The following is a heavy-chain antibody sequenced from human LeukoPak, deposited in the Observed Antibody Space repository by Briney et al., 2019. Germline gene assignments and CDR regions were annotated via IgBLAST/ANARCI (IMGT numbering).Heavy chain of an antibody. J-gene: IGHJ6*02. D-gene: IGHD3-9*01. V-gene: IGHV3-21*01. Sequence: PGGSLRLSWAASGFSLSSYSMNWVRQAPGKGLEWVSSITISSNFIYYADSVKGRFTISRDNAKSSLFLQMNSLRAEDTAVYFCARDGHGDGFLTGYSYFGMDVWGQGTTVTVSS. CDR3: ARDGHGDGFLTGYSYFGMDV. CDR1: GFSLSSYS. CDR2: ITISSNFI.